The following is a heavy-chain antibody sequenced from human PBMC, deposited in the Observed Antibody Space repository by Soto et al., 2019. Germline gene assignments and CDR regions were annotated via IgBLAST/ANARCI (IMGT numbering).Heavy chain of an antibody. CDR2: ITRSSSPI. CDR3: ARLYTSGWYFDH. Sequence: EVQLVESGGGLVQPGGSLRLSCAASGFTFSSYSMNWVHQAPGKGLEWVSYITRSSSPIYYADSVKGRFTISRDNGKNSLYLQMNSLRDEDTAVYYCARLYTSGWYFDHWGQGTLVTVSS. J-gene: IGHJ4*02. D-gene: IGHD6-19*01. CDR1: GFTFSSYS. V-gene: IGHV3-48*02.